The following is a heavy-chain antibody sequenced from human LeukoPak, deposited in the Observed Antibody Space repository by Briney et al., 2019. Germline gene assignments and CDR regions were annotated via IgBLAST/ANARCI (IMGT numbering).Heavy chain of an antibody. D-gene: IGHD3-10*01. J-gene: IGHJ6*02. Sequence: GGPLTLTCAASGFSFSNYAMSWVRQAPGGGLDCVSTISDSGRDTYYADSVKSRFTISRENSKNTLYLQMTSLSVEDTATYYCAKVPYSDYGSGRPPFMDVWGQGTTVAVSS. CDR3: AKVPYSDYGSGRPPFMDV. V-gene: IGHV3-23*01. CDR2: ISDSGRDT. CDR1: GFSFSNYA.